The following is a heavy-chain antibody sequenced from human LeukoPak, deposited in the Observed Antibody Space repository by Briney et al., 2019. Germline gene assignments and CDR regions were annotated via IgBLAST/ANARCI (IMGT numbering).Heavy chain of an antibody. CDR1: GDSISSYY. V-gene: IGHV4-59*12. CDR2: IYYSGST. Sequence: SETLSLTCTVSGDSISSYYWTWSRQPPGKGLELIGYIYYSGSTSYNPSLKSRVTISVDTSKDQFSLKLSSVTAADTAVYYCARGGSVGLSSWGQGALVTVSS. CDR3: ARGGSVGLSS. J-gene: IGHJ4*02. D-gene: IGHD2-15*01.